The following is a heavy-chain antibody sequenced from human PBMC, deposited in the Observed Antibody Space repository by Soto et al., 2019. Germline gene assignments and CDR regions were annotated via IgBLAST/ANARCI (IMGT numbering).Heavy chain of an antibody. D-gene: IGHD6-19*01. V-gene: IGHV6-1*01. CDR1: GCSVSSNSSA. CDR3: AREVTGTCAFGV. J-gene: IGHJ3*01. CDR2: TYYRSKWYN. Sequence: SQTLSLTCAISGCSVSSNSSAWNWIRQSPSRGLEWLGRTYYRSKWYNEYAVPVRSRIINPDTSKNQFSLQLNFVTSEDTAVYYCAREVTGTCAFGVWSEGTVVTV.